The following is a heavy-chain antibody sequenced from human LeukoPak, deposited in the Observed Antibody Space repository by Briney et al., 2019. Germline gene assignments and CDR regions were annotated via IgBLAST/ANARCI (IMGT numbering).Heavy chain of an antibody. J-gene: IGHJ4*02. CDR2: IYHSGST. CDR1: GGSISSGGYY. D-gene: IGHD6-19*01. V-gene: IGHV4-30-2*01. Sequence: SQTLSLTCTVSGGSISSGGYYWSWIRQPPGKGLEWIGYIYHSGSTYYNPSLKSRVTISVDRSKNQFSLKLSSVTAADTAVYYCARFDSSGWYNEESDYWGQGTLVTVSS. CDR3: ARFDSSGWYNEESDY.